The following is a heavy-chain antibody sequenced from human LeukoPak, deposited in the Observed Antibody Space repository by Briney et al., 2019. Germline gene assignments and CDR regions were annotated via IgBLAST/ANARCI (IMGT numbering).Heavy chain of an antibody. D-gene: IGHD1-26*01. Sequence: GGSLRLSCAASGFTFSSYAMHWVRQAPGKGLEWVAVISYDGSNKYYADSVKGRFTISRDNSKNTLYLQMNSLRAEGTAVYYCARDLSGIDYWGQGTLVTVSS. CDR2: ISYDGSNK. CDR3: ARDLSGIDY. CDR1: GFTFSSYA. V-gene: IGHV3-30-3*01. J-gene: IGHJ4*02.